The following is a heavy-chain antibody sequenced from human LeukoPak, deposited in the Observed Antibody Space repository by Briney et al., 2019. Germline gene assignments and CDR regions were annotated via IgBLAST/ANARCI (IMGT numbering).Heavy chain of an antibody. CDR1: GFTFSSYA. D-gene: IGHD1/OR15-1a*01. CDR2: ISYDGSNK. J-gene: IGHJ4*02. CDR3: AKVSEARYNWNNPFDY. Sequence: GGSLRLSCAASGFTFSSYAMHWVRQAPGKGLEWVAVISYDGSNKYYADSVKGRFTISRDNSKNTLYLQMNSLRAEDTAVYYCAKVSEARYNWNNPFDYWGQGTLVTVSS. V-gene: IGHV3-30*04.